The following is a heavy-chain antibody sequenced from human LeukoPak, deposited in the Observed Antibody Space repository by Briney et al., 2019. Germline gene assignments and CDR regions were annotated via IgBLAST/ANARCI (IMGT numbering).Heavy chain of an antibody. CDR2: IIPIFGTA. Sequence: SVKVSCKASGYTFTSYYMHWVRQAPGQGLEWMGKIIPIFGTANYAQKFQGRVTITTDESTSTAYMELSSLRSEDTAVYYCARAPLILNAESSYYFDYWGQGTLVTVSS. CDR1: GYTFTSYY. V-gene: IGHV1-69*05. D-gene: IGHD3-9*01. CDR3: ARAPLILNAESSYYFDY. J-gene: IGHJ4*02.